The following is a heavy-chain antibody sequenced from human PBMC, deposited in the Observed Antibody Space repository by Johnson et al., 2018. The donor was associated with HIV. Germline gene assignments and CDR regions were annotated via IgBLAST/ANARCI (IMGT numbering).Heavy chain of an antibody. V-gene: IGHV3-33*01. CDR2: IWYDGSNK. CDR3: TPGDADYYSSGLPNPVGDFDI. D-gene: IGHD3-22*01. J-gene: IGHJ3*02. Sequence: QVQLVESGGGVVQPGRSLRLSCTASGFTFSSYGIHWVRQAPGKGLEWVALIWYDGSNKYYADSVKGRFPISRDNSKNTRYLQMNSLKTDEPAVTYCTPGDADYYSSGLPNPVGDFDIWGEGTMVTVSS. CDR1: GFTFSSYG.